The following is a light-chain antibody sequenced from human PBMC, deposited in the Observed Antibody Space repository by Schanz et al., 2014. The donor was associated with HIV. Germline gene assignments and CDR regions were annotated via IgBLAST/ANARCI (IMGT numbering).Light chain of an antibody. CDR1: QSIDNW. V-gene: IGKV1-5*03. J-gene: IGKJ2*01. Sequence: DIQMTQSPSTLSASVGARVTMTCRASQSIDNWLAWYQQKPGEAPKVLIYKSSNLEGGVPSRFSGSGSGTEFNFTINNLQPDDFATYYCQHYYSYPYTFGQGTEVEIK. CDR3: QHYYSYPYT. CDR2: KSS.